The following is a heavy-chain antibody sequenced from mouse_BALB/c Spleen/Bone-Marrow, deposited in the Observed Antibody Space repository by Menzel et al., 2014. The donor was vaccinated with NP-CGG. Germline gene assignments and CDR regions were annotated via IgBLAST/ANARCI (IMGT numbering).Heavy chain of an antibody. CDR3: ARSRNFVTYAMDY. D-gene: IGHD2-1*01. CDR1: GFTFSTFG. J-gene: IGHJ4*01. Sequence: EVQGVESGGGLVQPGGSRKLSCAASGFTFSTFGMHWVRQAPEKGLEWVAYISSGSRTIYYADTVKGRFAISRDNPKNTLFLQMTSLRSEDTAMYYCARSRNFVTYAMDYWGQGTSVTVSS. V-gene: IGHV5-17*02. CDR2: ISSGSRTI.